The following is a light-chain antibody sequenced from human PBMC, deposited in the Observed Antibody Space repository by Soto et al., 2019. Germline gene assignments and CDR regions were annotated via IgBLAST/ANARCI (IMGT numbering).Light chain of an antibody. J-gene: IGLJ1*01. CDR3: CLYAVTFYV. V-gene: IGLV2-11*01. CDR1: SSDVGTYDF. CDR2: DVS. Sequence: QSALTQPRSVSGSPGQSVTISCTGTSSDVGTYDFVSWYQQHPGKAPRLMIFDVSERPSGVPDRFSGSKSGNTASLTISSLQAEDEADYYCCLYAVTFYVFGTGTKVTVL.